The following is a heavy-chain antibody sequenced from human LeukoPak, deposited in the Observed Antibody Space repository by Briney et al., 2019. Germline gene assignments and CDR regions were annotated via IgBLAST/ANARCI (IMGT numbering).Heavy chain of an antibody. CDR3: ARDPYSGSYGADYYYYMDV. Sequence: GGSLRLSCAASGFTFSSYAMNWVCQAPGKGLEWVSGISRSSSFRYYAESVKGRFTISRDNAKNSLYLQMNSLRAEDTAVYYCARDPYSGSYGADYYYYMDVWGKGTTVTISS. CDR2: ISRSSSFR. CDR1: GFTFSSYA. J-gene: IGHJ6*03. V-gene: IGHV3-21*01. D-gene: IGHD1-26*01.